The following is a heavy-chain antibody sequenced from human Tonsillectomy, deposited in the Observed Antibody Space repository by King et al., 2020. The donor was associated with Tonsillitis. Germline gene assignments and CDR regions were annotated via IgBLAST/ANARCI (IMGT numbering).Heavy chain of an antibody. Sequence: VQLVESGGALVQPGGSLRLSCVAAGFTFSNYWMHWVLHAPGKGLVWVSRIKTDGSDTTYADAVKGRFTISRDNAKNTVYLHMNSLRVDDTAVYYCMKDQGFGWGRGTLVTVSS. CDR3: MKDQGFG. D-gene: IGHD2-2*01. CDR2: IKTDGSDT. V-gene: IGHV3-74*01. CDR1: GFTFSNYW. J-gene: IGHJ4*02.